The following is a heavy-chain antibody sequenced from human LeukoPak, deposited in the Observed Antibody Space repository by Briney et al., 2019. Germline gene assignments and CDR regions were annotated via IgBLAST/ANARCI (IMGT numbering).Heavy chain of an antibody. CDR3: ARRSSGWYQNYFDY. Sequence: PSETLSLTCTVSGGSISSYYWSWIRRPPGKGLEWIGYIYYSGSTNYNPSLKSRVTISVDTSKNQFSLKLSSVTAADTAVYYCARRSSGWYQNYFDYWGQGTLVTVSS. J-gene: IGHJ4*02. D-gene: IGHD6-19*01. CDR1: GGSISSYY. CDR2: IYYSGST. V-gene: IGHV4-59*08.